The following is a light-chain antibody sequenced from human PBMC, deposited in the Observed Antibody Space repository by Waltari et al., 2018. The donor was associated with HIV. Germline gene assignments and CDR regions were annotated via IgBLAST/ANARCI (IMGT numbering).Light chain of an antibody. CDR3: QQHSTWPRT. J-gene: IGKJ4*02. Sequence: ATLSCRASQSVNTALAWYQQKPGQAPRLLMSDASKRATGIAARFGGSGSGTDFTLTISSLEPEDFAVYYCQQHSTWPRTFGGGTKVELK. CDR1: QSVNTA. CDR2: DAS. V-gene: IGKV3-11*01.